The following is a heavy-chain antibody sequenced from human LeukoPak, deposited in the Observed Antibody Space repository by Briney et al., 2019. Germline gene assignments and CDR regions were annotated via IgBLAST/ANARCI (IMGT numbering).Heavy chain of an antibody. V-gene: IGHV3-30*18. D-gene: IGHD5-12*01. CDR3: AKDLQESGYSATKGY. J-gene: IGHJ4*02. CDR2: ISYDGSNK. CDR1: GFTFSSYG. Sequence: GGSLRLSCAASGFTFSSYGMHWVRQAPGKGREWVAVISYDGSNKYYADSVKGRFTISRDNSTSTRYLQMNSLRAEDTAVYYCAKDLQESGYSATKGYCGEGTLVTVSS.